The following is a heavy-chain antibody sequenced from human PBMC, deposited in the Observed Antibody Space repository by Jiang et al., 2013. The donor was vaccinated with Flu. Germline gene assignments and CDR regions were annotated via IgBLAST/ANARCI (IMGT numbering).Heavy chain of an antibody. Sequence: LLKPSETLSLTCAVYGGSFSGYYWSWIRQPPGKGLEWIGEINHSGSTNYNPSLKSRVTISVDTSKNQFSLKLSSVTAADTAVYYCARDRMITFRPYYYYGMDVWGKGTTVTVSS. CDR1: GGSFSGYY. CDR2: INHSGST. CDR3: ARDRMITFRPYYYYGMDV. J-gene: IGHJ6*04. D-gene: IGHD3-16*01. V-gene: IGHV4-34*01.